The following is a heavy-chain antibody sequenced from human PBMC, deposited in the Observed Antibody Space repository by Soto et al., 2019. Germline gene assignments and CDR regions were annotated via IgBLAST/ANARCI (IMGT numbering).Heavy chain of an antibody. Sequence: QVQLVQSGAEVKKPGASVKVSCKASGYTFTSYAMRWVRQAPGQRLEWMGWINAGNGNTKYSQKFQGRVTITRDTSASTAYMELSSLRSEDTAVYYCARDQGLGWFDPWGQGTLVTVSS. CDR3: ARDQGLGWFDP. CDR1: GYTFTSYA. J-gene: IGHJ5*02. V-gene: IGHV1-3*01. CDR2: INAGNGNT.